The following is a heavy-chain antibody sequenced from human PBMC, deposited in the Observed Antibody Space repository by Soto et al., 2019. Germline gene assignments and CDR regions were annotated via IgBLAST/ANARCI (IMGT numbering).Heavy chain of an antibody. J-gene: IGHJ4*02. CDR1: GYTFTSYD. D-gene: IGHD2-2*01. Sequence: ASVKVSWKASGYTFTSYDINWVRQATGQGLEWMGWMNPNSGNTGYAQKFQGRVTMTRNTSISTAYMELSSLRSEDTAVYYCARGNGAYCSSTSCMEYYFDYWGQGTLVTVSS. V-gene: IGHV1-8*01. CDR2: MNPNSGNT. CDR3: ARGNGAYCSSTSCMEYYFDY.